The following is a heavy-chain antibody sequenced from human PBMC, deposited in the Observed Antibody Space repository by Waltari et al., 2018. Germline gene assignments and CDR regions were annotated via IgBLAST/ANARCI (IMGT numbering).Heavy chain of an antibody. CDR3: ARGRKLISALNY. J-gene: IGHJ4*02. CDR2: INHSGST. V-gene: IGHV4-34*01. CDR1: GGSFGGYY. Sequence: QVQLQQWGAGLLKPSETLSLTCAVYGGSFGGYYWCWIRQPPGKGLDCIGEINHSGSTNYNPSLKSRGTISVDTSKNQFSLKRSSVTAADTAVYYCARGRKLISALNYWGQGTLVTVSS. D-gene: IGHD3-16*01.